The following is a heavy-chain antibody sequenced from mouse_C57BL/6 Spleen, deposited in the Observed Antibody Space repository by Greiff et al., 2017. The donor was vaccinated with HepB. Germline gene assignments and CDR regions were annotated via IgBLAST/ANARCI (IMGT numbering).Heavy chain of an antibody. V-gene: IGHV1-26*01. J-gene: IGHJ3*01. CDR3: AREGHGYHGFAY. D-gene: IGHD2-2*01. CDR2: INPNNGGT. CDR1: GYTFTDYY. Sequence: EVQLQQSGPELVKPGASVKISCKASGYTFTDYYMNWVKQSHGKSLEWIGDINPNNGGTSYNQKFKGKATLTVDKSSSTAYMELRSLTSEDSAVYYCAREGHGYHGFAYWGQGTLVTVSA.